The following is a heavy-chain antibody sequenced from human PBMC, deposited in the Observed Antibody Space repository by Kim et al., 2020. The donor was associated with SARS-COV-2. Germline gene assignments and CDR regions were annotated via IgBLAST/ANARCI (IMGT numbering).Heavy chain of an antibody. CDR1: GGSIISSSHY. CDR2: VSDDGNT. J-gene: IGHJ5*02. CDR3: VKGDGEFDN. Sequence: SETLSLTCTVSGGSIISSSHYWGWVRQAPGKGLEWLGSVSDDGNTYSDPSLQSRVTLSIDKSNNPLFLRLITVTAADTAVYFCVKGDGEFDNWVQATLGT. V-gene: IGHV4-39*07.